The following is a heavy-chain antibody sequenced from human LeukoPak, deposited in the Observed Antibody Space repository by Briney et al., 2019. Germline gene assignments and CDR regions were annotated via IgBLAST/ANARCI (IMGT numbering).Heavy chain of an antibody. CDR2: INHSGST. CDR3: ARVVLSGSYYKALFDY. Sequence: PSETLSLTWAVYGGSFSGYYWSWIRQPSGKGLEWIGEINHSGSTNYNPSLKSRVTISVDTSKSQFSLKLSSVTAADTAVYYCARVVLSGSYYKALFDYWGQGTLVTVSS. J-gene: IGHJ4*02. D-gene: IGHD3-10*01. CDR1: GGSFSGYY. V-gene: IGHV4-34*01.